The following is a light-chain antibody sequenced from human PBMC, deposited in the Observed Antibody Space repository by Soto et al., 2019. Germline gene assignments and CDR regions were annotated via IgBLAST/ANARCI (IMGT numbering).Light chain of an antibody. CDR3: QQYDNDSWT. CDR2: KAS. CDR1: QSISSW. V-gene: IGKV1-5*03. Sequence: DIQMTQSPSTLSASVGDRVIITCRASQSISSWLAWYQQKPGKAPNLLIYKASTLKSGVPSRFSGSGSGTEFTLTISRLQPDDFATYYCQQYDNDSWTSGQGTKVEIK. J-gene: IGKJ1*01.